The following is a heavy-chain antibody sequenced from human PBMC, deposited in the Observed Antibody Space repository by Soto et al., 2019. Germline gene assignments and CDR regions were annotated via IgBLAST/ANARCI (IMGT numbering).Heavy chain of an antibody. Sequence: EVQLVESGGGLVQPGGSLRLSCAASGFTFSSYWMSWVRQAPGKGLEWVANIKQDGSEKYYVDSVKGRFTISRDNAKNSLYLQMNSLRAEDTAVYYCARTVHASYSRSPIYYFDYWGQGTLVTVSS. V-gene: IGHV3-7*01. CDR1: GFTFSSYW. D-gene: IGHD6-6*01. CDR3: ARTVHASYSRSPIYYFDY. CDR2: IKQDGSEK. J-gene: IGHJ4*02.